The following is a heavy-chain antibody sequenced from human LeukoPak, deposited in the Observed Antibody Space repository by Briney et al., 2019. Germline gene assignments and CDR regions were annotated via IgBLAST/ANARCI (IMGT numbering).Heavy chain of an antibody. D-gene: IGHD6-13*01. V-gene: IGHV4-61*02. CDR1: GGSISSGSYY. Sequence: SETLSLTCTVSGGSISSGSYYWSWIRQSAGKGLEWIGRIYTSGSTNYNPSLKSRVTISVDTSKNQFSLKLSSVTAADTAVYYCARYSSSEYGNAFDIWGQGTMVTVSS. CDR2: IYTSGST. J-gene: IGHJ3*02. CDR3: ARYSSSEYGNAFDI.